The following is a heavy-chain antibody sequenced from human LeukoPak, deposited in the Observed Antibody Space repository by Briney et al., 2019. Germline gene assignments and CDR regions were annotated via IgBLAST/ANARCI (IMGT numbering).Heavy chain of an antibody. CDR1: GFTFSDYY. V-gene: IGHV3-7*01. CDR2: IKQDGSEK. J-gene: IGHJ6*02. Sequence: GGSLRLSCAASGFTFSDYYMSWVRQAPGKGLEWVANIKQDGSEKYYVDSVKGRFTISRDNAKDSLYLQMNSLRAEDTAVYYCAVTPPYYYYGMDVWGQGTTVTVSS. CDR3: AVTPPYYYYGMDV. D-gene: IGHD2-21*02.